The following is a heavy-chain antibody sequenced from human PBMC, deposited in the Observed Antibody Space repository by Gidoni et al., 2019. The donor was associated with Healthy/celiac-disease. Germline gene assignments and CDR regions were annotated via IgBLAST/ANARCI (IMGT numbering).Heavy chain of an antibody. CDR1: GGSFSGYY. D-gene: IGHD6-6*01. Sequence: QVQLQQWGAGLLKPSETLSLTCAVYGGSFSGYYWSWIRQPPGKGLGWKGEIKHSGSTNYNTALKSRVTISVDTSKNQFSMKLSSVTAAYTAVYSCARGPSNAARRGWDNWFDPWGQGTLVTVSS. V-gene: IGHV4-34*01. CDR3: ARGPSNAARRGWDNWFDP. CDR2: IKHSGST. J-gene: IGHJ5*02.